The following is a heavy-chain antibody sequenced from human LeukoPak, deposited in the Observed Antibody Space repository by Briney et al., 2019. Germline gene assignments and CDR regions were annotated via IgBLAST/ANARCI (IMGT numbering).Heavy chain of an antibody. Sequence: SETLSLTCAVYAGSFGGYYWSWIRQPPGKGLEWIGEINHSGSTNYNPSLKSRVTISVDTSKNQFSLKLSSVTAADTAVYYCARGLSPAAPYYDFWSGYYDMYYFDYWGQGTLVTVSS. V-gene: IGHV4-34*01. D-gene: IGHD3-3*01. J-gene: IGHJ4*02. CDR2: INHSGST. CDR1: AGSFGGYY. CDR3: ARGLSPAAPYYDFWSGYYDMYYFDY.